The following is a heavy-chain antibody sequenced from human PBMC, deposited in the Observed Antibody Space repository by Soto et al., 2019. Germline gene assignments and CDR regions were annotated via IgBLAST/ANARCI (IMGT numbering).Heavy chain of an antibody. CDR3: GRAGGALAREYSSS. D-gene: IGHD6-13*01. CDR2: IIPIFGTA. J-gene: IGHJ4*02. CDR1: GGTSSSSA. Sequence: SEKVSCKASGGTSSSSAISWLLPAPGQGLEWMGGIIPIFGTANCTQKFQGRVTITADEPTSTAYMELSSLRSEDTAVYYCGRAGGALAREYSSSWGQGTLVTVSS. V-gene: IGHV1-69*13.